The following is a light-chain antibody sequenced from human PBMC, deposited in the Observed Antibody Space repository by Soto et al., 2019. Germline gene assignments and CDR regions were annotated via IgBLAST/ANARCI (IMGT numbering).Light chain of an antibody. V-gene: IGLV3-25*02. CDR1: ALPKQF. Sequence: SYELTQPPSVSVSPGQTARITCSGDALPKQFASWYQQKPGQAPLLVFYKDTYRPSGIPERFSGSSSGTTVTLTISGVQAEDEADYYCQSADSGGISFVFGTGTKVTVL. CDR2: KDT. J-gene: IGLJ1*01. CDR3: QSADSGGISFV.